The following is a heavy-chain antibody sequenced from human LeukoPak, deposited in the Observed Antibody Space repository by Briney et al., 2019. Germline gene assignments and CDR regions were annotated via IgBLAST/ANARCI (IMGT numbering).Heavy chain of an antibody. CDR3: TTGVDSYYDILTGYYPSDY. J-gene: IGHJ4*02. D-gene: IGHD3-9*01. CDR2: IKSKTDGGTT. Sequence: GGSLRLSCAASGFTFSSYSMNWVRQAPGKGLEWVGRIKSKTDGGTTDYAAPVKGRFTISRDDSKNTLYLQMNSLKTEDTAVYYCTTGVDSYYDILTGYYPSDYWGQGTLVTVSS. V-gene: IGHV3-15*01. CDR1: GFTFSSYS.